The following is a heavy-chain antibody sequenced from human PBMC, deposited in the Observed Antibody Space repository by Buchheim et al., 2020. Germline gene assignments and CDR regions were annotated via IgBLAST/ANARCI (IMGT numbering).Heavy chain of an antibody. D-gene: IGHD3-22*01. V-gene: IGHV4-59*01. J-gene: IGHJ2*01. CDR3: ARRSESSGYSWYFDL. CDR1: GGSISSFY. Sequence: HVQLQESGPGLVKPSETLSLSCAVSGGSISSFYWSWILQSPGKKLEWVGYILYSGSTTYNPSLKGRVTMSVDTSTNQLSLELTSVTAADTAVYYCARRSESSGYSWYFDLWGRGT. CDR2: ILYSGST.